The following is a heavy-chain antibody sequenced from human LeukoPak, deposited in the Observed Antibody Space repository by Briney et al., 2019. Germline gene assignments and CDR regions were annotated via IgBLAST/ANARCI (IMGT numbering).Heavy chain of an antibody. CDR3: ATGSMNPYYYYYMAV. CDR2: IYSGGST. Sequence: PGGSLRLSCAASGFTVSSNYMSWVRQAPGKGLEWVSVIYSGGSTYYADSVKGRFTISRDNAQKSLYLQMNSLRAEDTAVYYCATGSMNPYYYYYMAVWGKGTTVTISS. D-gene: IGHD1-26*01. V-gene: IGHV3-53*01. CDR1: GFTVSSNY. J-gene: IGHJ6*03.